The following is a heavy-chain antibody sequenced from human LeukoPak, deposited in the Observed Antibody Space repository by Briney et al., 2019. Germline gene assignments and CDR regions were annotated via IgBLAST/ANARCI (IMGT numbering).Heavy chain of an antibody. D-gene: IGHD5-24*01. Sequence: TSQTLSLTCTVSGGSISSGSYYWSWIRQPAGKGLEWIGRIYTSGSTNYNPSLKSRVTISVDTSKNQFSLKLSSVTAADTAVYYCARGEWLPVPYDAFDIWGQGTMVTVSS. CDR2: IYTSGST. J-gene: IGHJ3*02. CDR3: ARGEWLPVPYDAFDI. V-gene: IGHV4-61*02. CDR1: GGSISSGSYY.